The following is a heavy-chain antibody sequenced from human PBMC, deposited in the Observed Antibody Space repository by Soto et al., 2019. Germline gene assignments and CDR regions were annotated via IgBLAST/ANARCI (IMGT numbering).Heavy chain of an antibody. V-gene: IGHV3-11*01. CDR1: GYTFSDDY. Sequence: GGSLRLSCAASGYTFSDDYMSWIRQAPGKGLEWISYIDTSGTKIYYADSVKGRFTITRDNAKNSLYLEMNSLRDEDTAVYYCASHYDMWSGYLSPVDCWGQGTLVTVS. CDR3: ASHYDMWSGYLSPVDC. J-gene: IGHJ4*02. CDR2: IDTSGTKI. D-gene: IGHD3-3*01.